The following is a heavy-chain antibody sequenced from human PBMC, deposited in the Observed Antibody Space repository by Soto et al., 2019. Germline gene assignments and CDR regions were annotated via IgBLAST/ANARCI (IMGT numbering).Heavy chain of an antibody. D-gene: IGHD2-2*01. CDR2: IYPGDSDT. J-gene: IGHJ6*02. V-gene: IGHV5-51*01. Sequence: EVQLVQSGAEVKKPGESLKISCKGSGYSFTSYWIGWVRQMPGKGLEWMGIIYPGDSDTRYSPSFQGQVTISADKSIITAYLQCSSLQASATAMYYCARLPVQPNFLLYCYGMDVCGQGTTVTVAS. CDR1: GYSFTSYW. CDR3: ARLPVQPNFLLYCYGMDV.